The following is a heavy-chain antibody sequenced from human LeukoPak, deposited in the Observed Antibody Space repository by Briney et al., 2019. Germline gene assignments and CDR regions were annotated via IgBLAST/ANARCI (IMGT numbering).Heavy chain of an antibody. J-gene: IGHJ4*02. V-gene: IGHV3-30-3*01. CDR3: ARPEAVDTAMGNGY. D-gene: IGHD5-18*01. CDR2: ISYDGSNK. Sequence: GGSLRLSCAASGFTFSNYVIHWVRQAPGKGLEWVAVISYDGSNKYYADAVKGRFTISRDNSKNTLYLQINSLRAEDTAVYYCARPEAVDTAMGNGYWGQGTLVTVSS. CDR1: GFTFSNYV.